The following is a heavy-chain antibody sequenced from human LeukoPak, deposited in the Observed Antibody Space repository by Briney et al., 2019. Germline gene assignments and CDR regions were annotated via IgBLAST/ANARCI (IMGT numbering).Heavy chain of an antibody. V-gene: IGHV4-31*03. J-gene: IGHJ6*03. CDR3: ARVLAANYYYYYMDV. D-gene: IGHD6-13*01. Sequence: SETLSLTCTVSGGSISSGGYYWSWIRQHPGKGLEWIGYIYYSGSTYYNPSPKSRVTISVDTSKNQFSLKLSSVTAADTAVYYCARVLAANYYYYYMDVWGKGTTVTVSS. CDR1: GGSISSGGYY. CDR2: IYYSGST.